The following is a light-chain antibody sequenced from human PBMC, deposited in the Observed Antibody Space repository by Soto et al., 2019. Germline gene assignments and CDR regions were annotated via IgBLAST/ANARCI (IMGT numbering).Light chain of an antibody. CDR2: DAS. V-gene: IGKV3-20*01. CDR3: QQYGSSPPWT. Sequence: EIVLTQSAGTLSLYPGERATLSCRASQSVSSSYLGWYQQKPGQAPSLLIYDASSRATGIPDRFSGSGSGTDFTLTISRLEPEDFAVYYCQQYGSSPPWTFGQGTKVEIK. J-gene: IGKJ1*01. CDR1: QSVSSSY.